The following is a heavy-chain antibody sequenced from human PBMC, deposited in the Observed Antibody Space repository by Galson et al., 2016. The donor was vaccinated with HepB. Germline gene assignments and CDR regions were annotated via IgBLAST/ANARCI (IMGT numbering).Heavy chain of an antibody. V-gene: IGHV3-21*01. J-gene: IGHJ1*01. CDR3: ATDRRSIFGAVTEYFQH. Sequence: SLRLSCAAPGFFFSSYSMNWVRQAPGKGLEWVSSVSSSSGYIYYADSVKGRFTISRDNAKNSLYLQMNSLRDEDTAVYYCATDRRSIFGAVTEYFQHWGQGTLVTVSS. D-gene: IGHD3-3*01. CDR2: VSSSSGYI. CDR1: GFFFSSYS.